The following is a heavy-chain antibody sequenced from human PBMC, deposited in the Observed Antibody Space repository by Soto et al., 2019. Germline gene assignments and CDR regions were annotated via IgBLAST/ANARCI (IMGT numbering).Heavy chain of an antibody. J-gene: IGHJ5*02. CDR2: VYYSGST. V-gene: IGHV4-61*01. D-gene: IGHD2-15*01. Sequence: QVQLQESGPGLVKPSETLSLTCTVSGGSVSSGSYHWGWMRQPPGKGLEWTGYVYYSGSTNYHPSLKSRVTISVDTSKIQFSLQLYFVTAADTAVYYCARAVGFSGGSCYSGIGWFDPWGQGTLVTVSS. CDR1: GGSVSSGSYH. CDR3: ARAVGFSGGSCYSGIGWFDP.